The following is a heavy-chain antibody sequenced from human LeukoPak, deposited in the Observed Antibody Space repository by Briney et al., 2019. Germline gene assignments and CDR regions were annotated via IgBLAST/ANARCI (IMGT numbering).Heavy chain of an antibody. D-gene: IGHD3-10*01. CDR3: ARKATYGDYYYYYYMDV. CDR2: IKQDGSEK. CDR1: GFTFSDYY. Sequence: PGGSLRLSCAASGFTFSDYYMSWVRQAPGKGLEWVANIKQDGSEKYYVDSVKGRFTISRDNAKNSLYLQMNSLRAEDTAVYYCARKATYGDYYYYYYMDVWGKGTTVTVSS. V-gene: IGHV3-7*01. J-gene: IGHJ6*03.